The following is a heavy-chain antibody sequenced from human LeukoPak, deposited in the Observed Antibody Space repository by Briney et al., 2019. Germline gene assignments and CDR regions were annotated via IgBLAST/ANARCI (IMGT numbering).Heavy chain of an antibody. V-gene: IGHV4-34*01. Sequence: SEALSLTCAVYGGSFSAYYWSWIRQPPGKGLEWIGEINHSGSTNYNPSLKSRLTISVDTSKNQFSLKLSSVTTADTAVYYCARSRTSMVRGVIFRYYMDVWGKGTTVTISS. CDR1: GGSFSAYY. J-gene: IGHJ6*03. CDR3: ARSRTSMVRGVIFRYYMDV. D-gene: IGHD3-10*01. CDR2: INHSGST.